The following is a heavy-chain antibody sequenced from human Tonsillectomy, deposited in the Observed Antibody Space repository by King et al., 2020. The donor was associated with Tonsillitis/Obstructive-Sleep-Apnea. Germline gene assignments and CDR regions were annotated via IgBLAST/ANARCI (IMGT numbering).Heavy chain of an antibody. CDR3: ARDNSGSYSVGHTDAFDI. D-gene: IGHD1-26*01. CDR2: IYHSGST. V-gene: IGHV4-38-2*02. J-gene: IGHJ3*02. CDR1: GYSISSGYY. Sequence: QLQESGPGLVKPSETLSLTCTVSGYSISSGYYWGWIRQPPGKGLEWIGSIYHSGSTYYNPSLKSRVTISVDTSKNQFSLKLSSVTAADTAVYYCARDNSGSYSVGHTDAFDIWGQGTMVTVSS.